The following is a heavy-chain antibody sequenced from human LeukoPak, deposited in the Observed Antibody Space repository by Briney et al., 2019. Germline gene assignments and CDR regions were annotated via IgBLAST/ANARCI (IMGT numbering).Heavy chain of an antibody. V-gene: IGHV4-59*01. CDR3: ARQGYGSGYYYFDY. D-gene: IGHD6-19*01. Sequence: PSETVSLTCTVSGGSISSYYWSWIRQPPGKGLEWIGYVYYSGTTNHNPSLKSRVTISVDTSKNQFSLKLSSVTAADTAVYYCARQGYGSGYYYFDYWGQGTLVTVSS. J-gene: IGHJ4*02. CDR2: VYYSGTT. CDR1: GGSISSYY.